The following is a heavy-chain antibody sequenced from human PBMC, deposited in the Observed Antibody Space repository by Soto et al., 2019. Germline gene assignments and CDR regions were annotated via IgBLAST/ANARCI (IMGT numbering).Heavy chain of an antibody. Sequence: ASVKVSCKASGYTFTSYGISWVRQAPGQGLEWMGWISAYNGNTNYAQKLQGRVTMTTDTSTSTAYMELRSLRSDDTAVYYCARDRVAAARKAYYYGMDVWGQGTTVTVSS. J-gene: IGHJ6*02. CDR2: ISAYNGNT. V-gene: IGHV1-18*01. CDR3: ARDRVAAARKAYYYGMDV. D-gene: IGHD6-13*01. CDR1: GYTFTSYG.